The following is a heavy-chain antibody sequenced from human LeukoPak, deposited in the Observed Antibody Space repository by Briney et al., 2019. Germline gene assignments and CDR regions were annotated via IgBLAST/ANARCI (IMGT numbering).Heavy chain of an antibody. CDR2: ISGSSGNT. D-gene: IGHD6-13*01. V-gene: IGHV3-23*01. J-gene: IGHJ6*03. CDR1: GFTFNTYA. CDR3: AKELADYYYYYYMDV. Sequence: GGSLRLSCAASGFTFNTYAMSWVRQAPGKGLEWVSAISGSSGNTYYADSVKGRFTISRDNAKNSLYLQMNSLRAEDTAVYYCAKELADYYYYYYMDVWGKGTTVTVSS.